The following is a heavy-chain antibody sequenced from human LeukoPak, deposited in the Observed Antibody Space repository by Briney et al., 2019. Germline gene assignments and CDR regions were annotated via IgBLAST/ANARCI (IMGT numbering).Heavy chain of an antibody. Sequence: SETLSLTCTVSGYSISSTYCWGWIRQPPGKGLEWIGRVCHSGSTYYNPSLKSRVTISVDTSKNQFSLKLSSVTAADTAVYYCAREYCSSTSCRHYDAFDIWGQGTMVTVSS. V-gene: IGHV4-38-2*02. CDR2: VCHSGST. CDR3: AREYCSSTSCRHYDAFDI. J-gene: IGHJ3*02. D-gene: IGHD2-2*01. CDR1: GYSISSTYC.